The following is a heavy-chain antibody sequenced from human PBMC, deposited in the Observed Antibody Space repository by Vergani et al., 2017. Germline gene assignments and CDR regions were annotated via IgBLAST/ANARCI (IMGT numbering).Heavy chain of an antibody. D-gene: IGHD3-10*01. J-gene: IGHJ4*02. Sequence: QVQLVGSGGGVVQPGRSLRISCAASGFTFSSYAMHWVRQAPGKGLEWVAVISYDGSNKYYADSVKGRFTISRDNSKNTLYLQMNSLRAEDTAVYYCARAGRWFGELLLQREFDYWGQGTLVTVSS. CDR1: GFTFSSYA. V-gene: IGHV3-30-3*01. CDR2: ISYDGSNK. CDR3: ARAGRWFGELLLQREFDY.